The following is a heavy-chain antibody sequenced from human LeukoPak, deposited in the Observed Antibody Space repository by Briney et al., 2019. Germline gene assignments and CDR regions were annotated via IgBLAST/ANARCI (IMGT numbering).Heavy chain of an antibody. CDR2: IYYSGST. J-gene: IGHJ4*02. CDR1: GGSITGYY. D-gene: IGHD5-12*01. CDR3: ARQGGVATTFDY. Sequence: SETLSLTCTVSGGSITGYYWNWIRQPPGKGLEWIGYIYYSGSTNYNPSLKSRVTISVDTSENQFSLKLNSVTAADTAVYYCARQGGVATTFDYWGQGTLVTVSS. V-gene: IGHV4-59*08.